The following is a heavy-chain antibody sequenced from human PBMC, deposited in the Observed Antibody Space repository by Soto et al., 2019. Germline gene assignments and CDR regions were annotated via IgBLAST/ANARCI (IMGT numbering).Heavy chain of an antibody. D-gene: IGHD2-2*01. Sequence: QVQLVESGGGVVQPGRSLRLSCAASGFTFSSYGMHWVRQAPGKGLEWVAVIWYDGSNKYYADSVKGRFTISRDNSKNTLYLQMNSLRAVDTAVYYCARSSSRTYNFDYWGQGTLVTVSS. CDR2: IWYDGSNK. J-gene: IGHJ4*02. V-gene: IGHV3-33*01. CDR1: GFTFSSYG. CDR3: ARSSSRTYNFDY.